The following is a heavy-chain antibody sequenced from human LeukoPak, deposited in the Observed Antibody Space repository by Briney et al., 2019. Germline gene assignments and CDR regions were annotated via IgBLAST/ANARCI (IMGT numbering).Heavy chain of an antibody. V-gene: IGHV1-46*01. CDR3: ARYYIEGRCFDY. CDR1: GYTFTSYY. D-gene: IGHD3-10*01. J-gene: IGHJ4*02. CDR2: INPSAGST. Sequence: ASVKVSCKASGYTFTSYYMHWVRQAPGQGLEWMGIINPSAGSTTYAQKFQGRVTMTRDTSTSTVYMDLSSLTSEDSAMYYCARYYIEGRCFDYWGQGTLVTVSS.